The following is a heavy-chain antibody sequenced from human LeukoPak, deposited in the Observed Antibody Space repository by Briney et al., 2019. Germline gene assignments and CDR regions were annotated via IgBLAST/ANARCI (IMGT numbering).Heavy chain of an antibody. Sequence: ASVNVSCKASGYTFTSYGISWVRQAPGQGLEWMGWISAYNGNTNYAQKLQGRVTMTTDTSTSTAYMELRSLRSDDTAVYYCARVVTYYYGSGSYYNTPNYYYYYGMDVWGQGTTVTVSS. V-gene: IGHV1-18*01. CDR3: ARVVTYYYGSGSYYNTPNYYYYYGMDV. D-gene: IGHD3-10*01. J-gene: IGHJ6*02. CDR2: ISAYNGNT. CDR1: GYTFTSYG.